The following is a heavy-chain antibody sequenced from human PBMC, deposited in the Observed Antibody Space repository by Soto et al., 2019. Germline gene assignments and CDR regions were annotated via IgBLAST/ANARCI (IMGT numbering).Heavy chain of an antibody. D-gene: IGHD6-13*01. J-gene: IGHJ6*02. CDR1: GGSISSSSYY. V-gene: IGHV4-39*01. CDR2: IYYSGST. CDR3: ARHGSSSWSDYYYYGMDV. Sequence: PSETLSLTCTVSGGSISSSSYYWGWIRQPPGKGLEWIGSIYYSGSTYYNPSLKSRVTISVDTSKNQLSLKLSSVPAADTAVYYCARHGSSSWSDYYYYGMDVWGQGTTVTVSS.